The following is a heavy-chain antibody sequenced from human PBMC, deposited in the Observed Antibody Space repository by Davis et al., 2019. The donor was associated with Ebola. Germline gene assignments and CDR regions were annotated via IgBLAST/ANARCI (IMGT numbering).Heavy chain of an antibody. D-gene: IGHD5-12*01. Sequence: SETLSLTCAVSGGSISSYYWSWIRQPPGKGLEWIGSTFHSGSTNYNPSLKSRVTISLDTSRNQLSLRLTSVTAADTAVYYCARFRTVATGFDFWGQGALVSVSS. J-gene: IGHJ4*02. CDR1: GGSISSYY. CDR3: ARFRTVATGFDF. CDR2: TFHSGST. V-gene: IGHV4-59*08.